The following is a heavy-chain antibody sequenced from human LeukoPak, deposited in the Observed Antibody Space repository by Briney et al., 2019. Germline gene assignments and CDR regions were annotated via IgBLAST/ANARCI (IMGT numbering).Heavy chain of an antibody. CDR3: SGHYGPGPV. V-gene: IGHV1-2*02. Sequence: ASVKVSCKASGYTFSDHHILWVRQAPGQGLEWMGWIHPNGHDTNYAQKFQGRMTMTTDTSISTAYMELNRVTSGDTAVYYCSGHYGPGPVWGQGALITASS. D-gene: IGHD3-10*01. CDR1: GYTFSDHH. CDR2: IHPNGHDT. J-gene: IGHJ4*02.